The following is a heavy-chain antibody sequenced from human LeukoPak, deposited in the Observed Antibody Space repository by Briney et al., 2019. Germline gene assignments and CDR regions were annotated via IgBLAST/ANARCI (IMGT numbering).Heavy chain of an antibody. Sequence: SETLSLTCTVSGGSISSGDYYWSWIRQSPGKGLEWIGYIYYSGSTYYNPSLKSRVTISVDTSKNQFSLKLSSVTAADTAVYYCARDFVGSSGYFDYWGQGTLVTVSS. V-gene: IGHV4-30-4*01. CDR1: GGSISSGDYY. D-gene: IGHD3-22*01. CDR2: IYYSGST. J-gene: IGHJ4*02. CDR3: ARDFVGSSGYFDY.